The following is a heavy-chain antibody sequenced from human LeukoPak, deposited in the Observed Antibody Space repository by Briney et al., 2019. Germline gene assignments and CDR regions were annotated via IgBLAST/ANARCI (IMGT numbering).Heavy chain of an antibody. CDR1: GFTFSSYA. J-gene: IGHJ4*02. CDR2: ISSSSSYI. D-gene: IGHD3-3*01. Sequence: GGSLRLSCSASGFTFSSYAMHWVRQAPGKGLEWVSSISSSSSYIYYADSVKGRFTISRDNAKNSLYLQMNSLRAEDTAVYYCARKYDPFDYWGQGTLVTVSS. CDR3: ARKYDPFDY. V-gene: IGHV3-21*01.